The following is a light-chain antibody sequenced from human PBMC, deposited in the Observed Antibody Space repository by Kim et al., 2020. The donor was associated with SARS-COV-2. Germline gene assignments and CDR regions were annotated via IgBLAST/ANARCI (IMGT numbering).Light chain of an antibody. CDR2: YDS. Sequence: SYELTQPRSVSVAPGKTARITCGGNNIGSKSVHWYQQKPGQAPVLVIYYDSDRPSGIPERFSGSNSGNTATLTISRVEAGDEDDYYCQVWDSCSVHYVFG. CDR1: NIGSKS. J-gene: IGLJ1*01. CDR3: QVWDSCSVHYV. V-gene: IGLV3-21*04.